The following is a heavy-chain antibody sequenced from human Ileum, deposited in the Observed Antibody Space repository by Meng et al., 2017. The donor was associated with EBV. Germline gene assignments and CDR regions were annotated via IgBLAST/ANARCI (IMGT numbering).Heavy chain of an antibody. Sequence: VQWPGAGPGLVKPSQTLSLTCTVSGGSISSSNYYWSWIRQPPGKGLEWSGHIYNSGSTYYNPSLKSRITISVDTSKNQFSLKLSSVTAADTAVYYCARGQKGYFDLWGRGTLVTVSS. CDR2: IYNSGST. V-gene: IGHV4-30-4*01. CDR3: ARGQKGYFDL. J-gene: IGHJ2*01. CDR1: GGSISSSNYY.